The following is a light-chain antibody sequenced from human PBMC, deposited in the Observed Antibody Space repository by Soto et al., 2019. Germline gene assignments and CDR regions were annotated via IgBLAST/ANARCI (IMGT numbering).Light chain of an antibody. V-gene: IGLV2-14*01. Sequence: QSALTRPASVSGSPGQSITISCTGTSSDVGGYNYVSWYQPHPGKAPKLMIYEVSNRPSGDSNRFSGSKSGNTASLTLSGLQAEDEADYDCSSYTSSITPWGFGTGTKLTVL. CDR1: SSDVGGYNY. CDR3: SSYTSSITPWG. CDR2: EVS. J-gene: IGLJ1*01.